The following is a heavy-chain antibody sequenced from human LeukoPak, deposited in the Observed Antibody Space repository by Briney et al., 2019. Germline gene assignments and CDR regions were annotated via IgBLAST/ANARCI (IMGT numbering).Heavy chain of an antibody. J-gene: IGHJ5*02. D-gene: IGHD2-2*01. V-gene: IGHV1-2*02. CDR1: GYTFTGYY. CDR2: INPNSGGT. Sequence: ASVKVSCKASGYTFTGYYMHWVRLAPGQGLEWMGWINPNSGGTNYAQKFQGRVTMTRDTSISTAYMELSRLRSDDTAVYYCARDRGIVVVPAAMTHNWFDPWGQGTLVTVSS. CDR3: ARDRGIVVVPAAMTHNWFDP.